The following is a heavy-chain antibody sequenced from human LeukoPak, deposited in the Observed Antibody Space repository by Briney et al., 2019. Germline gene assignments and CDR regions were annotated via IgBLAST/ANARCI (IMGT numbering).Heavy chain of an antibody. CDR2: ISSGSSTI. CDR1: GFTFSTYS. V-gene: IGHV3-48*02. CDR3: ARSAVAGHCAFDI. Sequence: GGSLRLSCAASGFTFSTYSMNWVRQAPGKGLEWVSYISSGSSTIYYADSVKGRFTISRDNAKHSLYLQMNSLRDEDTAVYYCARSAVAGHCAFDIWGQGTMVTVSS. D-gene: IGHD6-19*01. J-gene: IGHJ3*02.